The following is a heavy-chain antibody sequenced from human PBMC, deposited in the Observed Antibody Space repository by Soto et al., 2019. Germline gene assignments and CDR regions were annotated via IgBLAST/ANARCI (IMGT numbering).Heavy chain of an antibody. Sequence: PGESLKISCKASGYSFTTYLIVWVRLMPGTGLEWMGTIYPGDSNARYSPSFQGQVTMSADKSITTAYLQWRSLKASDTAIYYCARRAYCGGDCTRNHQYYYAMDVWGQGTTVTVSS. CDR2: IYPGDSNA. V-gene: IGHV5-51*01. CDR1: GYSFTTYL. CDR3: ARRAYCGGDCTRNHQYYYAMDV. D-gene: IGHD2-21*02. J-gene: IGHJ6*02.